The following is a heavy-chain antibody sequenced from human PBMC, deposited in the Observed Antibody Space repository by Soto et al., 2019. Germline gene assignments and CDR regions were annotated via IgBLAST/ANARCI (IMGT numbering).Heavy chain of an antibody. V-gene: IGHV3-9*01. J-gene: IGHJ4*02. CDR3: AKQSGAARGVVLFDY. D-gene: IGHD6-6*01. CDR2: ISWNSGSI. Sequence: GGSLRLSCAASGFTFADYAMHWVRQSPGKGLEWVSGISWNSGSIGYADSVKGRFTISRDNAKNSLYLQMNSLRAEDTALYYCAKQSGAARGVVLFDYWGQGTLVTVSS. CDR1: GFTFADYA.